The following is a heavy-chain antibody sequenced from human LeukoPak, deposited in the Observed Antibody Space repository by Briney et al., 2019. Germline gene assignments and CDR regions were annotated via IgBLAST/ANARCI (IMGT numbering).Heavy chain of an antibody. V-gene: IGHV4-31*03. Sequence: SETLSLTCTVSGGSISSGGYYWSWIRQHPGKGLEWIGYIYYSGSTYYNPSLKSRVTLSVDTSKNQFSLKLSSVTAADTAVYYCAILGYCSSTSCYGMDVWGQGTTVTVSS. CDR1: GGSISSGGYY. CDR3: AILGYCSSTSCYGMDV. CDR2: IYYSGST. J-gene: IGHJ6*02. D-gene: IGHD2-2*01.